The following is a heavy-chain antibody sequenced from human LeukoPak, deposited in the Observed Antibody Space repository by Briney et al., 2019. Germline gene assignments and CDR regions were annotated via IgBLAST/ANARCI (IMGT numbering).Heavy chain of an antibody. CDR2: IWYGGSNK. CDR3: ARADSSSWPPSYYYYYMDV. CDR1: GFTFSSYA. J-gene: IGHJ6*03. V-gene: IGHV3-33*08. D-gene: IGHD6-13*01. Sequence: GGSLRLSCAASGFTFSSYAMSWVRQAPGKGLEWVAVIWYGGSNKYYADSVKGRFTISRDNSKNTLYLQMNSLRAEDMAVYYCARADSSSWPPSYYYYYMDVWGKGTTVTVSS.